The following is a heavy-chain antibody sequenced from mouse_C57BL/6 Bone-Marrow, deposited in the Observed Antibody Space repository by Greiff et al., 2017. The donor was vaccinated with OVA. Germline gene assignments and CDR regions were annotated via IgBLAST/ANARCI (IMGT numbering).Heavy chain of an antibody. V-gene: IGHV5-9*01. CDR3: ARHLAWFAY. CDR2: ISGGGGNT. J-gene: IGHJ3*01. CDR1: GFTFSSYT. Sequence: EVNVVESGGGLVKPGGSLKLSCAASGFTFSSYTMSWVRQTPEKRLEWVATISGGGGNTYYPDSVKGRFTISRDNAKNTLYLQVSSLRSEDTALYYCARHLAWFAYWGQGTLVTVSA.